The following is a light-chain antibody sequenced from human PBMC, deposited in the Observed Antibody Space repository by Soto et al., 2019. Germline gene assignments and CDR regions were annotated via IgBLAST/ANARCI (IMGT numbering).Light chain of an antibody. Sequence: QSALTQPASVSGSPGQSITISCTGTSSDVGGYNYVSWYQQHPGKAPKLMIYDVSNRPSGVSNRFSGSKSGNTASLTISGLQAEDKADYYCSSYTSSGNYGFGTGTKVTVL. CDR2: DVS. J-gene: IGLJ1*01. CDR1: SSDVGGYNY. CDR3: SSYTSSGNYG. V-gene: IGLV2-14*01.